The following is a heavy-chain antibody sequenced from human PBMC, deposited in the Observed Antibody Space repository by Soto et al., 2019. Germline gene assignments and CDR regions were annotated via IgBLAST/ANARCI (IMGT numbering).Heavy chain of an antibody. J-gene: IGHJ4*02. D-gene: IGHD2-2*01. CDR1: GFTFSNYA. V-gene: IGHV3-23*01. Sequence: EVQLLESGGGLVQRGGSLRLSCAVSGFTFSNYAMSWVRQTPGKGLEWVSTVTGTSGGTYYADSVKGRFTISRDNSKNTLYLQMTSLSVEDTAIYYCAKRPACPHPGCHVQGHPYFDYWGQGTLVTVSS. CDR2: VTGTSGGT. CDR3: AKRPACPHPGCHVQGHPYFDY.